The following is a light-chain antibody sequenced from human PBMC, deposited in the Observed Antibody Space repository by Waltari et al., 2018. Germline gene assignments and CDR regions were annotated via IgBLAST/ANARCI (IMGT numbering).Light chain of an antibody. CDR3: QQYNNWFYT. CDR2: GAS. CDR1: QSVSNN. Sequence: EILMTQSPATLSVSPGERVTLSCRASQSVSNNLAWYQQKPGQAPRLLIYGASTRATGIPARFSGSRSGTAFTLTISSLQSEDFAVYYCQQYNNWFYTFGQGTKLEIK. V-gene: IGKV3-15*01. J-gene: IGKJ2*01.